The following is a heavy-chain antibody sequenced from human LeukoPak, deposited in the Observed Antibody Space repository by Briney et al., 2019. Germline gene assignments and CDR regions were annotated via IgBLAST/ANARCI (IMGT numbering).Heavy chain of an antibody. J-gene: IGHJ4*02. CDR1: GGSISSGSYY. V-gene: IGHV4-61*02. D-gene: IGHD5-12*01. Sequence: SETLSLTCTVSGGSISSGSYYWSWIRQPAGKGLEWIGRIYTSGSTNYNPSLKSRVTISVDTSKNQFSMKLSSVTAADTAVYYCAREGGYSGYGPFDYWGQGTLVTVSS. CDR3: AREGGYSGYGPFDY. CDR2: IYTSGST.